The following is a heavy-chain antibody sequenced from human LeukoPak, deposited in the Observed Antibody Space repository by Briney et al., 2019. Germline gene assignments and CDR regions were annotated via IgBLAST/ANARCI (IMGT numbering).Heavy chain of an antibody. CDR1: GGSIGSYY. CDR3: ARQPYMLGAYYFDY. J-gene: IGHJ4*02. CDR2: IFYTGST. V-gene: IGHV4-59*08. Sequence: SETLSLTCTVSGGSIGSYYWSWIRQPPGKGLEWRGYIFYTGSTNYNPSLKSRVTLSVDTSKNQLSLKLGSVTAADAAVYYCARQPYMLGAYYFDYWGQGTLVTVSS. D-gene: IGHD1-26*01.